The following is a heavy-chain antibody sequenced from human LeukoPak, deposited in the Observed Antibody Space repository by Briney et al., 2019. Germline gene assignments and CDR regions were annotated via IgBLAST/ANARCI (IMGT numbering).Heavy chain of an antibody. CDR2: ISSSSSSI. CDR3: ARADFWSGYYMDY. V-gene: IGHV3-48*01. CDR1: GFTFSSYS. D-gene: IGHD3-3*01. J-gene: IGHJ4*02. Sequence: GGSLRLSCAASGFTFSSYSMNWVRQAPGKGLEWVSYISSSSSSIYYADSVKGRFTISRDYAKNALYMQMNSLRAEDTAVYYCARADFWSGYYMDYWGQGTLVTVSS.